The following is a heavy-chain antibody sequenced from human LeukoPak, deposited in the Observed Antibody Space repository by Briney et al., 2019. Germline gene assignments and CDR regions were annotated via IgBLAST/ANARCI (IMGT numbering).Heavy chain of an antibody. Sequence: PSETLSLTCTVSGGSISSYYWSWIRQPAGKGLEWIGRIYSSGSTNYNPSLKSRVTMSVDTSKNQFSLKLTSVTAADTAVYYCARDPYGESFNGFDPGGKGTLVTVSS. CDR2: IYSSGST. D-gene: IGHD4-17*01. J-gene: IGHJ5*02. CDR1: GGSISSYY. V-gene: IGHV4-4*07. CDR3: ARDPYGESFNGFDP.